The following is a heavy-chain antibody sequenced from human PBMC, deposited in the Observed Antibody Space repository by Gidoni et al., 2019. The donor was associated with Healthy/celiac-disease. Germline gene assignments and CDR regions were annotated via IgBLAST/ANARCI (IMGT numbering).Heavy chain of an antibody. J-gene: IGHJ3*02. V-gene: IGHV1-18*04. CDR2: ISAYNGNT. CDR1: GYNFTSYG. CDR3: ATIDDIVVVPAAAGAFDI. Sequence: QAQLVQSGAEVKKPGASVKVSCKASGYNFTSYGISWVRQAPGQGREWMGWISAYNGNTNYAQKLQGRVTMTTDTSTSTAYMELRSLRSDDTAVYYCATIDDIVVVPAAAGAFDIWGQGTMVTVSS. D-gene: IGHD2-2*01.